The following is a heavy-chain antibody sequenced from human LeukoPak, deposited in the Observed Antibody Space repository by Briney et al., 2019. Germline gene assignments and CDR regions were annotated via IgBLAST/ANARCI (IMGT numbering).Heavy chain of an antibody. CDR2: INHSGST. Sequence: SETLSLTCAVYGGSFGGYYWSWIRQPPGKGLEWNGEINHSGSTNYNPSLKSRVTISVDTSKNQFSLKLSSVTAADTAVYYCARARAVAGRKVQRPFDYWGQGTLVTVSS. J-gene: IGHJ4*02. D-gene: IGHD6-19*01. V-gene: IGHV4-34*01. CDR1: GGSFGGYY. CDR3: ARARAVAGRKVQRPFDY.